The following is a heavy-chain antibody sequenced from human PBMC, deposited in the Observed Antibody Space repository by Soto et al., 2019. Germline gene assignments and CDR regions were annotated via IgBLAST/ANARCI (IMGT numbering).Heavy chain of an antibody. Sequence: EVQLVESGGGLVQPGRSLRLSCAASGFTFDDYAMHWVRQAPGKGLEWVSRISWNSGSIGYADSVKGRFIISRDNAKNSLYLQMHSLRAEDTAWYYGANAVGSYGNFDYWGQGTLVTVSS. CDR2: ISWNSGSI. V-gene: IGHV3-9*01. CDR1: GFTFDDYA. D-gene: IGHD5-18*01. CDR3: ANAVGSYGNFDY. J-gene: IGHJ4*02.